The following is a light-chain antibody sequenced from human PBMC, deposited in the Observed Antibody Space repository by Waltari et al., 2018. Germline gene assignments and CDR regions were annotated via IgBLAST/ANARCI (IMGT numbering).Light chain of an antibody. CDR1: SSDVGGHDY. CDR3: SSYTSINTFV. CDR2: VVS. J-gene: IGLJ1*01. V-gene: IGLV2-14*01. Sequence: QSALTQPASVSGSPGQSITIPCTGTSSDVGGHDYVSWYQQHPGKAPKLMIYVVSKRPSGVPERFSGSKSGNTASLTISGLQAEDEADYYCSSYTSINTFVFGTGTKVTVL.